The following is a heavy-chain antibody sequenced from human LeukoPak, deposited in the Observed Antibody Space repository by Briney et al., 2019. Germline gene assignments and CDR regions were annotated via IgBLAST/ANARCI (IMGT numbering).Heavy chain of an antibody. CDR2: IYTSGST. CDR3: ARAQSTIFYGSGANWFDP. D-gene: IGHD3-10*01. CDR1: GGSISSYY. J-gene: IGHJ5*02. Sequence: PSETLSLTCTVSGGSISSYYWSWIRQPAGKGLEWIGRIYTSGSTNYNPSLKSRVTISVDTSKNQFSLKLSSVTAADTAVYYCARAQSTIFYGSGANWFDPWGQGTLVTVSS. V-gene: IGHV4-4*07.